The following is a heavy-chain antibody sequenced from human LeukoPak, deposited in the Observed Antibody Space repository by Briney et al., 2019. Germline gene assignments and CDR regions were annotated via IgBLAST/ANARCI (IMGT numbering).Heavy chain of an antibody. J-gene: IGHJ4*02. CDR1: GYTFTSYG. Sequence: GASVKVSCKASGYTFTSYGISWVRQAPGQGLEWMGWISAYNGNTNYAQKLQGRVTMTTDTSTSTAYMELRSLRSDDTAVYYCARISPYYYDSSGYYEDYRGQGTLVTVSS. V-gene: IGHV1-18*01. CDR3: ARISPYYYDSSGYYEDY. D-gene: IGHD3-22*01. CDR2: ISAYNGNT.